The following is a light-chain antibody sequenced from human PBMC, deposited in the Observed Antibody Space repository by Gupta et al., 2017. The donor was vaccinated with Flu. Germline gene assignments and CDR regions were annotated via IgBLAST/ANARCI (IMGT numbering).Light chain of an antibody. J-gene: IGKJ1*01. CDR1: QSVTSSY. CDR3: QQYGSSPWT. CDR2: GAT. Sequence: EIVLTQSPGTLSVSPGERATLSCRASQSVTSSYLAWYQQKPGQAPRIHIYGATSRATDIPDRFSGSGTGTDFTLTVSRLEPEDFAVYYCQQYGSSPWTFGQGTKVDIK. V-gene: IGKV3-20*01.